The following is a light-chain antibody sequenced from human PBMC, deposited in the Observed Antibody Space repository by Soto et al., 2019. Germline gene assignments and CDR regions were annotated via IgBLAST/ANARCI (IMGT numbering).Light chain of an antibody. Sequence: EIVMTQSPATLSVSPGERATLSRGASQSVSSKLAWYQQKPGQAPRLLXYGASTRATGIPARFSGSGSGTELTLTISSLQSGDVAVYYCQQYNNWPPITFGQGTRLEIK. V-gene: IGKV3-15*01. CDR3: QQYNNWPPIT. CDR1: QSVSSK. J-gene: IGKJ5*01. CDR2: GAS.